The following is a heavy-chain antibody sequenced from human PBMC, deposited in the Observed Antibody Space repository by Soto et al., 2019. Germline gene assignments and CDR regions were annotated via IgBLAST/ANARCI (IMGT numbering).Heavy chain of an antibody. CDR2: IIPIFGTA. V-gene: IGHV1-69*12. CDR1: GGTFSSYA. Sequence: QVQLVQSGAEVKKPGSSVKVSCKASGGTFSSYAISWVRQAPGQGLEWMGGIIPIFGTANYAQKFQGRVTITADESTSKAYMEMSSLRSEETDVYYCARDIVGATGGRRWFDPWGQGTLVTVSS. D-gene: IGHD1-26*01. CDR3: ARDIVGATGGRRWFDP. J-gene: IGHJ5*02.